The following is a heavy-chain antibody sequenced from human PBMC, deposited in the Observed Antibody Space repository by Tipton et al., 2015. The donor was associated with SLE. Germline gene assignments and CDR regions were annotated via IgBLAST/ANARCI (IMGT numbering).Heavy chain of an antibody. D-gene: IGHD2-2*01. V-gene: IGHV4-39*07. CDR2: VYYSGST. CDR1: GGSISSTGYY. CDR3: ARGGGCSSTSCYRGNQRYYYYYMDV. J-gene: IGHJ6*03. Sequence: LSCTVSGGSISSTGYYWGWIRQPPGKGLEWIGNVYYSGSTFYNPSLKSRVTISVDTSENQFSLQLSSVTAADTAVYYCARGGGCSSTSCYRGNQRYYYYYMDVWGKGTTVTVSS.